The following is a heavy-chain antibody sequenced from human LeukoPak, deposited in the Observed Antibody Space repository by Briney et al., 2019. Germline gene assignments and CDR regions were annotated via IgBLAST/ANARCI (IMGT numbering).Heavy chain of an antibody. D-gene: IGHD4-17*01. J-gene: IGHJ4*01. CDR3: ARDRVGGDLTGVSLY. CDR1: GYPFDNFG. CDR2: ISAYNGNT. V-gene: IGHV1-18*01. Sequence: ASVKVSCKASGYPFDNFGLTWVRQAPGQGLEWMGWISAYNGNTHYAQKFRGRLTLTTETSTSTAYLELRSLKSDDTAVFYCARDRVGGDLTGVSLYWGQGTLVTVSS.